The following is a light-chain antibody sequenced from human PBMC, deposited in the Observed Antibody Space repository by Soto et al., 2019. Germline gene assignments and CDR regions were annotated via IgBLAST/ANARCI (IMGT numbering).Light chain of an antibody. J-gene: IGKJ1*01. V-gene: IGKV1-27*01. CDR1: QGISNY. Sequence: DIPMTQSPSSLSASVGDRVTITCRASQGISNYLAWYQQKPGKVPRLLIFAASTLQSGAPSRFRGAGSETDFTLTINGLQPEDVGTYYCQKYNSAPWTFGQGTKVEIK. CDR2: AAS. CDR3: QKYNSAPWT.